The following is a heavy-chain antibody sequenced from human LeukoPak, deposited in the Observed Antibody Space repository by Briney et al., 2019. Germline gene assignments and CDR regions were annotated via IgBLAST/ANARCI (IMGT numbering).Heavy chain of an antibody. V-gene: IGHV4-34*01. CDR2: INHSGST. CDR3: ARGRVSSGWYRDY. Sequence: SETLSLTCAVYGGSFSGYYWSWLRQPPGKGLEWIGEINHSGSTNYNPSLKSRVTISVDTSKNQVSLKLTSVTAADTAVYYCARGRVSSGWYRDYWGQGTLVTVSS. D-gene: IGHD6-19*01. J-gene: IGHJ4*02. CDR1: GGSFSGYY.